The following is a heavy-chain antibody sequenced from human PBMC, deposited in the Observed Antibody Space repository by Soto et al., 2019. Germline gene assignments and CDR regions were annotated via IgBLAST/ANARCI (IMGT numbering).Heavy chain of an antibody. CDR2: FYYSGST. CDR3: AAGGGLPRYY. V-gene: IGHV4-31*03. D-gene: IGHD5-12*01. CDR1: GGSISTGGYY. J-gene: IGHJ4*02. Sequence: SEILSLTCTVSGGSISTGGYYWNWIRQHPGKGLEWIGYFYYSGSTYYNPSLKSRVTISVDRSKNQFSLKLSSVTAADTDVYYCAAGGGLPRYYWGQGTLVTVSS.